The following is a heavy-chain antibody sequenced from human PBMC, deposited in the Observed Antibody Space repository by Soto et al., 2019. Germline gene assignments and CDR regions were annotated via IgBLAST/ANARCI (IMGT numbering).Heavy chain of an antibody. CDR3: AKDLTSTSRTPEL. Sequence: PGGSLRLCCVVSGFTFSNYAMSWVRQAPGKGLEWVSAIRDTGYTTYYAGSVKGRFIISRDNSKNTLYLQMNSLSAEDTAVYYCAKDLTSTSRTPELWGQGTLVTVSS. D-gene: IGHD2-2*01. CDR1: GFTFSNYA. CDR2: IRDTGYTT. V-gene: IGHV3-23*01. J-gene: IGHJ4*02.